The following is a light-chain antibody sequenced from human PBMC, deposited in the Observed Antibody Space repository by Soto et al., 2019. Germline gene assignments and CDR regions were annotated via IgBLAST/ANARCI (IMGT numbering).Light chain of an antibody. CDR3: AAWDDSLSGYLV. CDR1: SSNIVTNT. CDR2: VNN. Sequence: QSVLTQPPSVSGSPGQRITMSCSGSSSNIVTNTVNWYQQLPGTAPKLLIYVNNQRPSWVPDRFSGSKSGTSASLAISGLQSEDEAHYYCAAWDDSLSGYLVFGGGTKLTVL. J-gene: IGLJ2*01. V-gene: IGLV1-44*01.